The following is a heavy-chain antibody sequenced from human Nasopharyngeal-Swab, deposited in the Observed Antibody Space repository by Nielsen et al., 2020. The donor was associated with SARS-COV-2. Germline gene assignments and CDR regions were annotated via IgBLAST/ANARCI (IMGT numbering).Heavy chain of an antibody. CDR3: ARGRYNPY. D-gene: IGHD3-9*01. V-gene: IGHV3-21*06. CDR1: GFTFSSFT. Sequence: GESLKISCAASGFTFSSFTMNWVRQAPGKGLEWVSSISSSSSYIYYADSVKGRFTISRDNAKNSLYLQMNSLSAEDTAVYYCARGRYNPYWGQGTLVTVSS. J-gene: IGHJ4*02. CDR2: ISSSSSYI.